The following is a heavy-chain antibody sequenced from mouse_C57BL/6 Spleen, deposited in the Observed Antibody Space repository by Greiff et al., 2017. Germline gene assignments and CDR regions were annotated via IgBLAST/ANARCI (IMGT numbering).Heavy chain of an antibody. CDR2: IYPGSGST. D-gene: IGHD1-1*01. CDR3: AREDYYGRLNYFDY. Sequence: QVQLQQPGAELVKPGASVKMSCKASGYTFTSYWITWVKQRPGQGLEWIGDIYPGSGSTNYNEKFKSKATLTVDTSSSTAYMQLSSLTSEDSAVYYWAREDYYGRLNYFDYGGQGTTLTVSS. V-gene: IGHV1-55*01. CDR1: GYTFTSYW. J-gene: IGHJ2*01.